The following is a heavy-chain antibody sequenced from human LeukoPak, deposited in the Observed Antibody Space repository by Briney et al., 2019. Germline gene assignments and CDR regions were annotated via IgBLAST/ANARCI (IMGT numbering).Heavy chain of an antibody. J-gene: IGHJ4*02. Sequence: PGGSLRLSCAASRFTFSSYVMTWVRQAPGKGLEWVSGISDSGGNTYYADSVKGRFTISRDNSKNTLYLQMNSLRAEDTAVYYCAKASAMIVVVSKHFDYWGQGTLVTVSS. CDR1: RFTFSSYV. V-gene: IGHV3-23*01. D-gene: IGHD3-22*01. CDR2: ISDSGGNT. CDR3: AKASAMIVVVSKHFDY.